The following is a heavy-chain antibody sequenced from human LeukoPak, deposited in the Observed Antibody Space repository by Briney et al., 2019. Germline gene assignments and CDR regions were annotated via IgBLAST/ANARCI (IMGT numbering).Heavy chain of an antibody. Sequence: PSETLSLTCAVYGESLNSYYWSWVRQPPGEGLEWIGEIYESGTTEYNPSLKSRVTISMVPSKQQFSLSLSSVTAADTAFYYCARGAWATRLGSWGLGTPVIVSS. D-gene: IGHD2-15*01. J-gene: IGHJ4*02. CDR3: ARGAWATRLGS. V-gene: IGHV4-34*01. CDR1: GESLNSYY. CDR2: IYESGTT.